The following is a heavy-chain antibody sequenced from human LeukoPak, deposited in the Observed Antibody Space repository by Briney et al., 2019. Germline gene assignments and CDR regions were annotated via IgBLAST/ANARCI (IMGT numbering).Heavy chain of an antibody. J-gene: IGHJ4*02. CDR3: ARDHSTSLDY. V-gene: IGHV4-38-2*02. CDR2: IYHSGNT. D-gene: IGHD2-2*01. CDR1: GYSITSGYY. Sequence: SEPLSLTCTVSGYSITSGYYWGWIRQPPGKGLEWIGSIYHSGNTYYKASLKRRVTISLDTSKNQFSLKLNSVTAADTAVYYCARDHSTSLDYWGQGTLVTVSS.